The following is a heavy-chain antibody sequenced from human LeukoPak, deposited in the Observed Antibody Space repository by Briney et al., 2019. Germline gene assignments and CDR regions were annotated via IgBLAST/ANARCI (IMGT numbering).Heavy chain of an antibody. Sequence: KPSETLSLTCTVSGYSISSGYYWGWIRQPPGKGLEWIGSIYHSGSTYYNPSLKSRVTISVDTSKNQFSLKLSSVTAADTAVYYCARGVMYYMDVWGKGTTVTVSS. CDR2: IYHSGST. J-gene: IGHJ6*03. CDR1: GYSISSGYY. CDR3: ARGVMYYMDV. V-gene: IGHV4-38-2*02.